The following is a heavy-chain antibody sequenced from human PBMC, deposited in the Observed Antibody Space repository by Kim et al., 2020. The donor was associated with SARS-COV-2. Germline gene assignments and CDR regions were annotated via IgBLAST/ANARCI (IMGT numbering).Heavy chain of an antibody. J-gene: IGHJ4*02. Sequence: DPVKGRFPIFRDNSKNTLYLQMNSLRAEDTAVYYCAKGYAPGTGAYLDYWGQGTLVTVSS. D-gene: IGHD1-1*01. CDR3: AKGYAPGTGAYLDY. V-gene: IGHV3-23*01.